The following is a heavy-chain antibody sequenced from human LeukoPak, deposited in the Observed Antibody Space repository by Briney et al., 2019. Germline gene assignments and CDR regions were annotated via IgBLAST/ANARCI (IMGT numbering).Heavy chain of an antibody. V-gene: IGHV5-51*01. CDR3: ARHDGFGELSPSGGFDY. CDR1: GYTFTDYW. D-gene: IGHD3-10*01. J-gene: IGHJ4*02. Sequence: GESLKISCEGSGYTFTDYWIGWVRRMPGKGLEWMGIIYCDGSKTIYSPSFQSQVTISVDKSINTAYLQWSSLKASDTAMYYCARHDGFGELSPSGGFDYWGQGTLVTVSS. CDR2: IYCDGSKT.